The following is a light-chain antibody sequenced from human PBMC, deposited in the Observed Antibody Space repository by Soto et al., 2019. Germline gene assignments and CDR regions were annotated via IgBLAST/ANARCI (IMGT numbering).Light chain of an antibody. CDR1: QSISSY. Sequence: DIQMTQSPSSLSASVGDRVTITCRASQSISSYLNWYQQKPGKAPKLLIYAASSLQSGVPSRFSGSGSGTDFTLTISSLQPEDFATYYCQQSHGTPRTFGQGTKVDIK. V-gene: IGKV1-39*01. J-gene: IGKJ1*01. CDR3: QQSHGTPRT. CDR2: AAS.